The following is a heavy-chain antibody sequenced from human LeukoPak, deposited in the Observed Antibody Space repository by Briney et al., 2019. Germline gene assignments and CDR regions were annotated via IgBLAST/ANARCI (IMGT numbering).Heavy chain of an antibody. CDR1: GGSISSYY. J-gene: IGHJ3*02. Sequence: SETLSLTCTVSGGSISSYYWSWIRQPPGPGLEWIGYIYYSGSTNYNPSLKRRVTISVDTSKNQFSLKLSSVTAADTAVYYCARDGSVLGIDAFDIWGQGTMVTVSS. D-gene: IGHD7-27*01. CDR3: ARDGSVLGIDAFDI. V-gene: IGHV4-59*01. CDR2: IYYSGST.